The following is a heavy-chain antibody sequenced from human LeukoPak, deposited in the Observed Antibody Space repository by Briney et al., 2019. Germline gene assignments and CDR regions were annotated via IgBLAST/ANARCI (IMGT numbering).Heavy chain of an antibody. D-gene: IGHD3-10*01. Sequence: SETLSLTCAVYGGSFSGYYWSWIRQPPGKGLEWIGEINHSGSTNYNPSLKSRVTISVVTSKNQFSLKLSSMTAADTAVYYCAKDEGRSDRYGSGSYPPYWGQGTLVTVSS. CDR2: INHSGST. V-gene: IGHV4-34*01. CDR3: AKDEGRSDRYGSGSYPPY. J-gene: IGHJ4*02. CDR1: GGSFSGYY.